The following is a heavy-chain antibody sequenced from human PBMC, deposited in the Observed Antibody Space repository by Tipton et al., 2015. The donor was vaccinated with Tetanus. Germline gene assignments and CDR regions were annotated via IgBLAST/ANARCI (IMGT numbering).Heavy chain of an antibody. Sequence: TLSLTCTVSGGSVSRSTYYWGWIRQPPGKGLEYIGCMYYGGAANYNTSLKSRVTISGDTSKNQFSLKLNSVTAADTAMYYCVKRIAVSGQYNWFDSWCQGTQVTVSS. D-gene: IGHD6-19*01. V-gene: IGHV4-39*01. CDR2: MYYGGAA. CDR3: VKRIAVSGQYNWFDS. CDR1: GGSVSRSTYY. J-gene: IGHJ5*01.